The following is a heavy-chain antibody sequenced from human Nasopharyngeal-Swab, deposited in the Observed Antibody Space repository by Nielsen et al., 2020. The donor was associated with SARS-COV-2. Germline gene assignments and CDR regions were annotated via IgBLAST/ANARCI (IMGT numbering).Heavy chain of an antibody. CDR3: AGFPYCSGGSCSNDH. CDR2: IYYSGST. D-gene: IGHD2-15*01. V-gene: IGHV4-31*02. Sequence: WIRQPPGKGLEWIGYIYYSGSTYYNPSLKSRVTTSVDTSKNQFSLKLSSVTAADTAVYYCAGFPYCSGGSCSNDHWGQGTLVTVSS. J-gene: IGHJ5*02.